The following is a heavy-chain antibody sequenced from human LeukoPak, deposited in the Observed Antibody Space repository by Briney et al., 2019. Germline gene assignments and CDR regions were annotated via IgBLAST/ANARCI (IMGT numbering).Heavy chain of an antibody. V-gene: IGHV3-48*01. CDR3: ARDDYDSSGYYTDGMDV. CDR2: ISSSSTI. D-gene: IGHD3-22*01. Sequence: LSGGSLRLSCAASGFTFSSYSMNWVRQAPGKGLEWVSYISSSSTIYYADSVKGRFTISRDNAKNSLYLQMNSLRAEDTAVYYCARDDYDSSGYYTDGMDVWGQGTTVTVSS. CDR1: GFTFSSYS. J-gene: IGHJ6*02.